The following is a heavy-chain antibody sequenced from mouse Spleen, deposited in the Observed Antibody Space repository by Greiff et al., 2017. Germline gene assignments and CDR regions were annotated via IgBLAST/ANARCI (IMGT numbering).Heavy chain of an antibody. J-gene: IGHJ3*01. V-gene: IGHV5-9*01. CDR2: ISSGGGNT. Sequence: EVMLVESGGGLVKLGGSLKLSCAASGFTFSSYAMSWVRQTPEKRLEWVATISSGGGNTYYPDSVKGRFTISRDNAKNTLYLQMSSLKSEDTAMYYCARQGWLPFAYWGQGTLVTVSA. CDR1: GFTFSSYA. D-gene: IGHD2-3*01. CDR3: ARQGWLPFAY.